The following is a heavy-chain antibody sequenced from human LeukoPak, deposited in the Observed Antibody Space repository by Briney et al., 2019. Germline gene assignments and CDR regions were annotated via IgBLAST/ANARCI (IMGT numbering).Heavy chain of an antibody. V-gene: IGHV3-7*05. CDR1: GFTFSSYW. D-gene: IGHD5-18*01. CDR2: IKQDGSEI. J-gene: IGHJ4*02. CDR3: ARDDRYTSWN. Sequence: RSLRLSCAASGFTFSSYWMSWVRQAPGKRLEWVANIKQDGSEIYYVDSVKGRFTISRDNAKSSLYLQMNSLRAEDMAVYYCARDDRYTSWNWGQGTLVTVSS.